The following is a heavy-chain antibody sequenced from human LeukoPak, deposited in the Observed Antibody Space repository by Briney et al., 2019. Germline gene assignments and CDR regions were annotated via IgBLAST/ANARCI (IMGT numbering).Heavy chain of an antibody. J-gene: IGHJ4*02. CDR2: IYSGGST. V-gene: IGHV3-53*01. D-gene: IGHD3-10*01. CDR3: ARSTLWFGADY. CDR1: GFTVSSNY. Sequence: GGSLRLSCAASGFTVSSNYMSWVRQAPGKGLEWVSVIYSGGSTYYADSVKGRFAISRDNSKNTLYLQMNSLRAEDTAVYYCARSTLWFGADYWGQGTLVTVSS.